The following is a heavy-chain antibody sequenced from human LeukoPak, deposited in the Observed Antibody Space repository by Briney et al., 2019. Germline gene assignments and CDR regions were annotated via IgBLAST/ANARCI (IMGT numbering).Heavy chain of an antibody. CDR3: AKHLRILEWLFDY. V-gene: IGHV3-66*04. D-gene: IGHD3-3*01. CDR1: GFTVSSNY. J-gene: IGHJ4*02. CDR2: IYSGGST. Sequence: GGSLRLSCAASGFTVSSNYMSWVRQAPGKGLEWVSVIYSGGSTYYADSVKGRFTISRDNSKNTLFLQMNSLRAEDAAVYYCAKHLRILEWLFDYWGQGTLVTVSS.